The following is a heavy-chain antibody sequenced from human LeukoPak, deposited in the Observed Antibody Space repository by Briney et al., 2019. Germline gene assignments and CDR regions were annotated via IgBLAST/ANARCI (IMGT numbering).Heavy chain of an antibody. D-gene: IGHD1-14*01. V-gene: IGHV3-23*01. J-gene: IGHJ3*02. Sequence: PGGSLRLSCAASGFTFSSSAMSWVRQAPGKGLEWVSTISGSSGTTYYADPVKGRFTASRDTSMNTLYLQMNSLRAEDTAVYYCAKASGTGRDAFDIWGQGTMVTVSS. CDR3: AKASGTGRDAFDI. CDR1: GFTFSSSA. CDR2: ISGSSGTT.